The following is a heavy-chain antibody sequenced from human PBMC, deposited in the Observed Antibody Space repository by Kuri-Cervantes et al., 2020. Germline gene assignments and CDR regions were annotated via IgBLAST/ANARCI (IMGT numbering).Heavy chain of an antibody. CDR2: INPNSGDA. J-gene: IGHJ4*02. Sequence: ASVKVSCKASGYTFSDHYMHWVRQAPGQGLEWMGWINPNSGDAMYAQNFQDRVTMTRDTSISTAYMEVTGLTSDDAAVYYCARDRGWKKITIIVVEGDSVDYWGQGTLVTVSS. CDR1: GYTFSDHY. V-gene: IGHV1-2*02. D-gene: IGHD3-22*01. CDR3: ARDRGWKKITIIVVEGDSVDY.